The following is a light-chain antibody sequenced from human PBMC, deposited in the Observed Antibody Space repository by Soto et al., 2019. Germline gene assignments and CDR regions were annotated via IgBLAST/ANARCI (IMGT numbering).Light chain of an antibody. CDR2: WAS. Sequence: DIVVTQSPEFLAVSLGERATINCKSSQSLLFSQNNKNYLAWYPQKPEQPPKSPIYWASTRQVGVPDRFSGSGSGTDFTLTISSLQAEDVAVYYCQQYVSIPLTFGGGTKVDIK. CDR3: QQYVSIPLT. CDR1: QSLLFSQNNKNY. J-gene: IGKJ4*02. V-gene: IGKV4-1*01.